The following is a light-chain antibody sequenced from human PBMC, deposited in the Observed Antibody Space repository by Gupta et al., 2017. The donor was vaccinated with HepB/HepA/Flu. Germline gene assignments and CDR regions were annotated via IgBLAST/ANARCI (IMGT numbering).Light chain of an antibody. CDR2: EVS. V-gene: IGLV2-23*02. CDR3: CSYAGSSTEV. Sequence: QSALTQPASVSGSPGQSVTITCTGTSSDVGSYNLVSWYQQHPGKAPKLMIYEVSKRPSGVSNRFSGSKSGNTASLTISGLQAEDEADYYCCSYAGSSTEVCGGGTKLTVL. J-gene: IGLJ2*01. CDR1: SSDVGSYNL.